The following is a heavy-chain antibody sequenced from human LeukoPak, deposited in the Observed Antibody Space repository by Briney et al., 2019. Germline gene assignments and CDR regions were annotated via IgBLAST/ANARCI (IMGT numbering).Heavy chain of an antibody. Sequence: ASVKVSCKASGGTFSSYAISWVRQAPGQGLEWMGGIIPIFGTANYAQKFQGRVTITADESTSTAYMELSSLRSEDTAVYYCARPPVGNYYDSSGYRLEYFQHWGQGTLVTVSS. D-gene: IGHD3-22*01. CDR3: ARPPVGNYYDSSGYRLEYFQH. V-gene: IGHV1-69*13. J-gene: IGHJ1*01. CDR1: GGTFSSYA. CDR2: IIPIFGTA.